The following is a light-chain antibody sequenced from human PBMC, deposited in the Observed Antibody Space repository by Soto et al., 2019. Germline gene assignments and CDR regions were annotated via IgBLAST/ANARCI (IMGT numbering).Light chain of an antibody. V-gene: IGLV2-23*01. CDR1: SSHIGSSNL. J-gene: IGLJ1*01. CDR2: EGN. CDR3: CSYAGSSPLYV. Sequence: HSVLTQPASVSGSPGQSITISCTASSSHIGSSNLVSWYQHHSGKAHKLIIYEGNKRPSGVSNRFSGSKSGKTASLTISGLQAEDEGTYYCCSYAGSSPLYVFGTGTKVTV.